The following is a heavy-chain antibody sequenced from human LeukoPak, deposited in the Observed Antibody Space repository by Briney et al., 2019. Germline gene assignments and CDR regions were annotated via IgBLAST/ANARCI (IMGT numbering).Heavy chain of an antibody. V-gene: IGHV3-30*04. CDR2: ISYDGRNK. J-gene: IGHJ4*02. Sequence: GGSLRLSCAASGFTFSSYALHWVRQAAGKGLEWVAVISYDGRNKYYADSVKGRFTISRDNSKNTLYLQMNSLRTEDTAVYYCARVRSSGWSFDYWGQGTLVTVSS. CDR3: ARVRSSGWSFDY. CDR1: GFTFSSYA. D-gene: IGHD6-19*01.